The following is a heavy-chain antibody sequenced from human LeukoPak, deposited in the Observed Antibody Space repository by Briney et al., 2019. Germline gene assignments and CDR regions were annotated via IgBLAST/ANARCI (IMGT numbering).Heavy chain of an antibody. J-gene: IGHJ4*02. V-gene: IGHV4-30-4*08. CDR1: GGSISSGDYY. D-gene: IGHD3-3*01. CDR2: IYYSGST. Sequence: SQTLSLTCTVSGGSISSGDYYWSWIRQPPGKGLEWIGYIYYSGSTYYNPSHKSRVTISVDTSKNQFSLKLSSVTAADTAVYYCARVDFWSGYFFDFWGQGTLVTVSS. CDR3: ARVDFWSGYFFDF.